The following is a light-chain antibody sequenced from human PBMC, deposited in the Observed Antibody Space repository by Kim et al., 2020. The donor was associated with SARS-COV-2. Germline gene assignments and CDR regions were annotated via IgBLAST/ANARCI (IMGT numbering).Light chain of an antibody. Sequence: DIQMTQSPSSLSASVGDRVTITCRASQSITTYLNWYQHKPGKAPKLLIYAASSLQSGVPSRFSGSGSGTDFSLTISSLQPEDFAIYYCQQSYSASWTFGQGTKVDIK. V-gene: IGKV1-39*01. CDR3: QQSYSASWT. CDR2: AAS. J-gene: IGKJ1*01. CDR1: QSITTY.